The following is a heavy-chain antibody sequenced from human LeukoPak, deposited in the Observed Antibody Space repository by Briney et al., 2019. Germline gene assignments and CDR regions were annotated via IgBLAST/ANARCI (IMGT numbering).Heavy chain of an antibody. J-gene: IGHJ6*03. V-gene: IGHV3-48*01. CDR3: ARRSGFGVLYYMDV. CDR2: ISASSGTI. CDR1: GFSFSVYS. Sequence: GGSLRLSCAASGFSFSVYSMNWVRQAPGKGLEWVSYISASSGTIYYADSVKGRFTISRGNAKNSLYLQMNSLRGDDTAVYYCARRSGFGVLYYMDVWGKGTTVTVFS. D-gene: IGHD3-16*01.